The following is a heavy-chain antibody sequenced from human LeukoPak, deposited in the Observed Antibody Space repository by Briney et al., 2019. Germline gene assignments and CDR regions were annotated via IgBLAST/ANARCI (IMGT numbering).Heavy chain of an antibody. CDR3: ARHGGSGWYGGWFDP. V-gene: IGHV4-39*01. J-gene: IGHJ5*02. CDR1: GGSISSGSYY. D-gene: IGHD6-19*01. Sequence: SETLSLTCTVSGGSISSGSYYWGWIRQPPGKGLEWIGSIHYTGSTYYNPSLKSRVTISVDTSKNQFSLKLSSVTAADTAVYSYARHGGSGWYGGWFDPWGQGTLVTVSS. CDR2: IHYTGST.